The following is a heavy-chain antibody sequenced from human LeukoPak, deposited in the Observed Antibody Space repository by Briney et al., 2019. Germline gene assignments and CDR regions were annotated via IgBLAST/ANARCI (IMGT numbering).Heavy chain of an antibody. J-gene: IGHJ4*02. D-gene: IGHD3-10*01. Sequence: GGSLRLSCTASGFKFDDYNMSWFRQAPGKGLEWVSAIIESGESTYYTDSVKGRFTISRDNSKNTLYLQMNSLRAEDTAFYYCAKGSAQYYFDSWGQGTLVTVSS. CDR3: AKGSAQYYFDS. CDR2: IIESGEST. V-gene: IGHV3-23*01. CDR1: GFKFDDYN.